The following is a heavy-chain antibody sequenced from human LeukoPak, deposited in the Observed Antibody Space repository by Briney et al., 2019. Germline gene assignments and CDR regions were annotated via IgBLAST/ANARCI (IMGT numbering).Heavy chain of an antibody. V-gene: IGHV3-7*01. CDR3: ARGSSGYYYSHWHFDL. CDR1: GGSFSDYY. J-gene: IGHJ2*01. Sequence: PSETLSLTCAVYGGSFSDYYWSWVRQAPGKGPEWVADIKQDGSQKNYMDSVKGRFTISRDNARNSLFLQMNSLRVEDTAVYYCARGSSGYYYSHWHFDLWGRGTLLTVSS. D-gene: IGHD3-22*01. CDR2: IKQDGSQK.